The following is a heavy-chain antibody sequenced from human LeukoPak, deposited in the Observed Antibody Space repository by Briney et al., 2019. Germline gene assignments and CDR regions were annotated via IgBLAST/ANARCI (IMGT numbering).Heavy chain of an antibody. CDR3: ASLVGAFTFDY. CDR2: IYHSGST. Sequence: SETLSLTCTVSGGSISSYYWSWIRQPPGKGLEWIGYIYHSGSTYYNPSLKSRVTISVDRSKNQFSLKLSSVTAADTAVYYCASLVGAFTFDYWGQGTLVTVSS. D-gene: IGHD1-26*01. V-gene: IGHV4-59*12. CDR1: GGSISSYY. J-gene: IGHJ4*02.